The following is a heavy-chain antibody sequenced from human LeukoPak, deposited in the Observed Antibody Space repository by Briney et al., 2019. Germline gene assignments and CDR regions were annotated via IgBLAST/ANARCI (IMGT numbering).Heavy chain of an antibody. D-gene: IGHD6-19*01. Sequence: GRSLRLSCAASGFTFNTYTMHWVRQAPGKGPEWVSYISSSGNTIYYADSVRGRFTISRDNAKNSLYLQMNSLRAEDTADYYCARRSSGWWVFDYWGQGTLVTVSS. CDR2: ISSSGNTI. V-gene: IGHV3-48*04. CDR1: GFTFNTYT. CDR3: ARRSSGWWVFDY. J-gene: IGHJ4*02.